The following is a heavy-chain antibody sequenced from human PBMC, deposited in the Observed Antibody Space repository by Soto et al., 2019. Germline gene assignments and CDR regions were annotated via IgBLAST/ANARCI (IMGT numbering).Heavy chain of an antibody. Sequence: ASVQVSCKVSGYTLTELSMHCVRPAPGKGLEWMGGFDPEDGETIYAQKFQGRVTMTEDTSTDTAYMELSSLRSEDTAVYYCATIVGALYNWFDPWGQGTLVTVSS. CDR2: FDPEDGET. V-gene: IGHV1-24*01. J-gene: IGHJ5*02. CDR1: GYTLTELS. CDR3: ATIVGALYNWFDP. D-gene: IGHD1-26*01.